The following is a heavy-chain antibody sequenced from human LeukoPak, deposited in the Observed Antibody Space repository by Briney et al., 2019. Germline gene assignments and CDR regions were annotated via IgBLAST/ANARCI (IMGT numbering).Heavy chain of an antibody. D-gene: IGHD3-10*01. J-gene: IGHJ3*02. Sequence: GGSLRLSCAASGFTFSSYTMKWVRQAPGKGLEWVSSISSRSSYIYYADSVKGRFTISRENAESSLYLQMNSLRAEDTAVYYCARNTWFGEGIDAFDIWGQGTMVTVSS. CDR3: ARNTWFGEGIDAFDI. V-gene: IGHV3-21*01. CDR1: GFTFSSYT. CDR2: ISSRSSYI.